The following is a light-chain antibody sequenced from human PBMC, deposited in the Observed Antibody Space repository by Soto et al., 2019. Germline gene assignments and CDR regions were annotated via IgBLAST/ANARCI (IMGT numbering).Light chain of an antibody. CDR2: DAS. Sequence: DIVLTQSPGTLSLSPGERATLSCRASQSVTSNSLAGYQHKLGQAPRLLIYDASSRATGIPDRFSGSGSGTDFTLTISRLEPEDFAVYVCQEVVTSPGTVGPGTKVHIK. CDR1: QSVTSNS. CDR3: QEVVTSPGT. V-gene: IGKV3-20*01. J-gene: IGKJ3*01.